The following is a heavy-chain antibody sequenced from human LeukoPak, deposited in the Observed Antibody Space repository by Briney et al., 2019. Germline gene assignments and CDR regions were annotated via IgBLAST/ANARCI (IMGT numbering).Heavy chain of an antibody. CDR2: INWNGGST. D-gene: IGHD4-17*01. CDR1: GFTFDDYG. J-gene: IGHJ4*02. CDR3: ARIAVTYTFDY. V-gene: IGHV3-20*04. Sequence: GGSLRLSCAASGFTFDDYGMSWVRQAPGKGLEWVSGINWNGGSTGYADSVKGRFTISRDNAKNSLYLQMNSLRAKDTAVYYCARIAVTYTFDYWGQGTLVTVSS.